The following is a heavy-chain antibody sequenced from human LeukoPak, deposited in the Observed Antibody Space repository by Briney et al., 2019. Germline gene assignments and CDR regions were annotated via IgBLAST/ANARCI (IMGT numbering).Heavy chain of an antibody. CDR1: GGSLSSGGYY. V-gene: IGHV4-30-2*01. Sequence: SQTLSLTCTVSGGSLSSGGYYWSWIRQPPGKGLEWIGYIYHSGSTHYNPSLKSRVTISVDRSKNQFSLKLSSVTAADTAVYYCARTEGYYYYYYMDVWGKGTTVTVSS. J-gene: IGHJ6*03. D-gene: IGHD2-21*02. CDR2: IYHSGST. CDR3: ARTEGYYYYYYMDV.